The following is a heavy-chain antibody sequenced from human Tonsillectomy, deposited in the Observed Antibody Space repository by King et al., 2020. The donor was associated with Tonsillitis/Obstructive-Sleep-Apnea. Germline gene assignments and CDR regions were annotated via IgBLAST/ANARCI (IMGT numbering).Heavy chain of an antibody. J-gene: IGHJ3*02. V-gene: IGHV3-30*04. CDR1: GFTFSSYA. CDR3: AREGSRMGLYSYGYPDAFDI. CDR2: ISYDGSNK. D-gene: IGHD5-18*01. Sequence: VQLVESGGGVVQPGRSLRLSCAASGFTFSSYAMHWVRQAPGKGLEWVAVISYDGSNKYYADSVKGRFTIXRDNSKNTLXLQMNSLRAEDTAVYYCAREGSRMGLYSYGYPDAFDIWGQGXMVTVSS.